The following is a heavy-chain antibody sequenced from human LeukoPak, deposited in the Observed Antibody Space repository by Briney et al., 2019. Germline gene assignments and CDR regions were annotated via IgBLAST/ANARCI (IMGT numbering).Heavy chain of an antibody. CDR3: AREEAGTGIDI. D-gene: IGHD6-13*01. V-gene: IGHV3-48*01. CDR2: ISSSSSTI. Sequence: GGSLRLSCAASGFTFSSYSMNWVRQAPGKGLEWVSYISSSSSTIYYADSVKGRFTISRGNAENSLYLQMNSLRAEDTAVYYCAREEAGTGIDIWGQGTMVTVSS. J-gene: IGHJ3*02. CDR1: GFTFSSYS.